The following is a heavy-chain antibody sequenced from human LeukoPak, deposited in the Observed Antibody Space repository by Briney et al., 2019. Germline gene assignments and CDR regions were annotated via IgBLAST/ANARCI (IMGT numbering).Heavy chain of an antibody. D-gene: IGHD6-19*01. CDR2: ISAYNGNT. V-gene: IGHV1-18*01. CDR1: VYTFTNYG. J-gene: IGHJ6*03. CDR3: SSVPSVAGTSYYYYMDG. Sequence: ASVTVSYMSSVYTFTNYGISWVRQAPGQGLEWLGWISAYNGNTNYPQKLQGRVTITTDTSTSTAYMELRSLRSDDPAVGYCSSVPSVAGTSYYYYMDGWGKGTTVT.